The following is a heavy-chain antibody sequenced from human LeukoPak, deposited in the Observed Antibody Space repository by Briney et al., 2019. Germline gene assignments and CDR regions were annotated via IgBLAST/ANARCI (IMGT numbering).Heavy chain of an antibody. J-gene: IGHJ4*02. D-gene: IGHD3-10*01. CDR2: IGNTGSAI. Sequence: GGSLGLSCAASGFTFSDYYMSWIRQAPGKGLEWVSYIGNTGSAIYYADSVKGRFTISRDNAKKSLYLQMNSLRAEDTAVYYCARDGYMVRGVPTNYWGQGTLVTVSS. CDR3: ARDGYMVRGVPTNY. CDR1: GFTFSDYY. V-gene: IGHV3-11*01.